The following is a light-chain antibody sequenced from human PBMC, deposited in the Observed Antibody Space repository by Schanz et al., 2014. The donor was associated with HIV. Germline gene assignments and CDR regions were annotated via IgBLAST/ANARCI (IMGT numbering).Light chain of an antibody. CDR3: QQYGSSPLT. V-gene: IGKV3-20*01. CDR1: QTVSSNS. J-gene: IGKJ4*01. CDR2: GAS. Sequence: EIVLTQSPVILSLSPGERATLSCRASQTVSSNSLGWYQQKPGQAPRLLIYGASTRATGIPARFSGSGSGTEFTLTISSLQSEDFAVYYCQQYGSSPLTFGGGTKVEIK.